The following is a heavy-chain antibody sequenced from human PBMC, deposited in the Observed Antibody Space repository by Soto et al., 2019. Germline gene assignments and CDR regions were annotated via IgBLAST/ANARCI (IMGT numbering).Heavy chain of an antibody. J-gene: IGHJ4*02. CDR1: GFTFSSYW. CDR3: ARGRTYGFDY. V-gene: IGHV3-74*01. D-gene: IGHD4-17*01. CDR2: INTDGSST. Sequence: SGGSLRLSCAASGFTFSSYWMHWVRQAPGKGLVWVSRINTDGSSTTYADSVKGRFTISRDNAKNTLYLQMNSLRAEDSAVYYCARGRTYGFDYWGQGTLVTVSS.